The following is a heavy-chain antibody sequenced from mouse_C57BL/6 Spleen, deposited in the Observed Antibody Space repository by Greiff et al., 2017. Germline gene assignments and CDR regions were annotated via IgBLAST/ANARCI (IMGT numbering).Heavy chain of an antibody. CDR1: GFTFSSYA. CDR2: ISDGGSYT. CDR3: ARDGGSGFAY. Sequence: EVKVVESGGGLVKPGGSLKLSCAASGFTFSSYAMSWVRQTPEKRLEWVATISDGGSYTYYPDNVKGRFTISRDNAKNNLYLQMSHLKSEDTAMYYCARDGGSGFAYWGKGTLVTVSA. V-gene: IGHV5-4*01. D-gene: IGHD3-2*02. J-gene: IGHJ3*01.